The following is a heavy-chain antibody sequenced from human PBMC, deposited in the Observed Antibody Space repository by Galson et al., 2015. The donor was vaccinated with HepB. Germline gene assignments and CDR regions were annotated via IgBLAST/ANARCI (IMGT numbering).Heavy chain of an antibody. Sequence: SVKVSCKASGYTFTTNGISWVRQAPGQGLEWMGWISANSGNTKYTQNFQERVTLTRDTSTSTVYLELRNLRSDDTAAYYCARDRDYRFDYWGQETLVTVSS. CDR3: ARDRDYRFDY. J-gene: IGHJ4*02. D-gene: IGHD4/OR15-4a*01. CDR2: ISANSGNT. CDR1: GYTFTTNG. V-gene: IGHV1-18*04.